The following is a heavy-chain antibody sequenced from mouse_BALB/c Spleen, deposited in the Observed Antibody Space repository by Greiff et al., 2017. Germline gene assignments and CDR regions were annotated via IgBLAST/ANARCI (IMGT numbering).Heavy chain of an antibody. CDR1: GFTFSSYA. J-gene: IGHJ4*01. CDR2: ISSGGST. Sequence: EVQLVESGGGLVKPGGSLKLSCAASGFTFSSYAMSWVRQTPEKRLEWVASISSGGSTYYPDSVKGRFTISRDNARNILYLQMSSLRSEDTSMYYCARWYYGYDYAMDYWGQGTSVTVSS. D-gene: IGHD2-2*01. CDR3: ARWYYGYDYAMDY. V-gene: IGHV5-6-5*01.